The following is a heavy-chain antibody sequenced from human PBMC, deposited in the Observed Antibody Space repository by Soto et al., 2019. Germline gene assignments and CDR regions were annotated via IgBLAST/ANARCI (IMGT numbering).Heavy chain of an antibody. Sequence: VKVSCKASGYPFTTYAMFWVRQAPGQRLEWMGWINAANGNTKCSQKFQDRLTLTRDTSANTAYMELSSLNSEETADDYCTRSLYQGWGQGTLVTVSS. CDR1: GYPFTTYA. CDR3: TRSLYQG. J-gene: IGHJ4*02. V-gene: IGHV1-3*01. CDR2: INAANGNT.